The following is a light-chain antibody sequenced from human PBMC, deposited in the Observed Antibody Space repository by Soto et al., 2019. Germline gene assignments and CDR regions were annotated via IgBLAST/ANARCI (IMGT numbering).Light chain of an antibody. CDR3: QQAKNFPVT. V-gene: IGKV1D-12*01. Sequence: DIQMTQSPSSVSASVGDRVTISCRASQGIGSWLAWYQQKPGRVPKLLIYAASTLQSGVPSRFSGSGSGTDFTLTINNLQPEDFATYYCQQAKNFPVTFGQGTRLEIK. CDR1: QGIGSW. CDR2: AAS. J-gene: IGKJ5*01.